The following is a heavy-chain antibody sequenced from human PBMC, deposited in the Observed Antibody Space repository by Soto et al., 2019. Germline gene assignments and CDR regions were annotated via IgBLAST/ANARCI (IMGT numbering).Heavy chain of an antibody. CDR2: ISYDGSNK. J-gene: IGHJ4*02. V-gene: IGHV3-30-3*01. CDR1: GFTFSSYD. CDR3: ARDHSGDVWFGELSLDY. Sequence: QVQLVESGGGVVQPGRSLRLSCAASGFTFSSYDMHWVRQAPGKGLEWVAVISYDGSNKYYADSVKGRFTISRDNSKNTLYLQMNSLRAEDTAVYYCARDHSGDVWFGELSLDYWGQGTLVTVSS. D-gene: IGHD3-10*01.